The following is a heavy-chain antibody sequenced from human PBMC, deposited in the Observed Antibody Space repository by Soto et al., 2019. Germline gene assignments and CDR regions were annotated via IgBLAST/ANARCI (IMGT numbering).Heavy chain of an antibody. CDR2: INNDGSEK. D-gene: IGHD2-8*01. V-gene: IGHV3-7*03. Sequence: EVQLVESGGDLVQPGGSLRLSCVASGFTFSPYWMSWVRQAPGRGLQWVATINNDGSEKYYSDSVKGRFTLSRDNARDSLYLQLTSLRAEDTAIYYCARGSNQDYWGQGTLVAVSS. J-gene: IGHJ4*02. CDR1: GFTFSPYW. CDR3: ARGSNQDY.